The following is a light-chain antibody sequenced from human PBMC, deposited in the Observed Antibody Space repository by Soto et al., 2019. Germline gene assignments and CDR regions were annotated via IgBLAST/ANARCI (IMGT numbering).Light chain of an antibody. Sequence: ETVLTQSPGTLSLSPGEIATLSFRASQSVSSSYLAWYQQKPGQAPRLLIYGASSRATAIPDRFSGSGSGTDFTLTISRLEPEDFAVYYCQQYGSSPLTFGGGTKVDI. V-gene: IGKV3-20*01. CDR3: QQYGSSPLT. CDR1: QSVSSSY. CDR2: GAS. J-gene: IGKJ4*01.